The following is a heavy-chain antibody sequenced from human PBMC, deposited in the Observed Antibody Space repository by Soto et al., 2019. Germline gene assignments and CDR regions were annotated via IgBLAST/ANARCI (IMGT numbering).Heavy chain of an antibody. J-gene: IGHJ6*02. V-gene: IGHV3-74*01. CDR2: ISDDGTIT. CDR1: GLTFSQYW. CDR3: ATAVDYDFWSGTTHYGMDV. Sequence: PGGSLRLSCAAPGLTFSQYWMHWVRQAPGQELVWVSRISDDGTITDYADSVKGRFTVSRDNARNTHSLQMNSLRSEDTAVYFCATAVDYDFWSGTTHYGMDVWGQGTTVTVSS. D-gene: IGHD3-3*01.